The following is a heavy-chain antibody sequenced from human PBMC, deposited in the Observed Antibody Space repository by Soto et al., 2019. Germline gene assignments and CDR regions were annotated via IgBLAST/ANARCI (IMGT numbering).Heavy chain of an antibody. Sequence: SQTLSLTCAISGDRVSSPTATWNWIRQSPSRGLEWLGRTYYRSKWYNDYAVSVKSRITINPDTSKNQFSLQLNSVTPEDTAVYYCARWRAAALYYYYGMDVWGQGTTVTVSS. V-gene: IGHV6-1*01. D-gene: IGHD6-13*01. CDR2: TYYRSKWYN. J-gene: IGHJ6*02. CDR3: ARWRAAALYYYYGMDV. CDR1: GDRVSSPTAT.